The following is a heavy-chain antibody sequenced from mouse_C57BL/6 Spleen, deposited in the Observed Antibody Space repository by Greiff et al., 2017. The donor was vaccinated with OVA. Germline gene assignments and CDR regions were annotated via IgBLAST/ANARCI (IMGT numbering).Heavy chain of an antibody. D-gene: IGHD1-1*01. J-gene: IGHJ3*01. Sequence: EVQLVESGPGLVKPSQSLSLTCSVTGYSITSGYYWNWIRQFPGNKLEWMGYISYDGSNNYNPSLKNRIPITRDTSKNQFFLKLNSVTTEDTATYYCARLYGSSSWFAYWGQGTLVTVSA. CDR3: ARLYGSSSWFAY. CDR1: GYSITSGYY. CDR2: ISYDGSN. V-gene: IGHV3-6*01.